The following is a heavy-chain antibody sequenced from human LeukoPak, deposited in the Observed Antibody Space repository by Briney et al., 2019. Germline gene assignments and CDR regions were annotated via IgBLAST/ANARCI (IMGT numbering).Heavy chain of an antibody. CDR3: ARDEV. CDR2: IKEDGSGE. J-gene: IGHJ6*02. V-gene: IGHV3-7*01. CDR1: GFGFNLSYSW. Sequence: PGGSLRLSCAASGFGFNLSYSWLSWVRQTPGKGLEWVVNIKEDGSGEYYVDSVKGRFTISRDNAKNSLYLQMNSLRAEDTAVYYCARDEVWGQGTTVTVSS.